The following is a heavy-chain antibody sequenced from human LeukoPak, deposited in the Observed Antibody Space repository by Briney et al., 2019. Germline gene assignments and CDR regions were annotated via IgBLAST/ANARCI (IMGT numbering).Heavy chain of an antibody. CDR3: ARDRRYYGDYYFYGLDV. CDR2: ISYDGSNK. CDR1: GFTFSSYA. V-gene: IGHV3-30-3*01. J-gene: IGHJ6*02. D-gene: IGHD4-17*01. Sequence: GGSLRLSCAASGFTFSSYAMHWVRQAPGKGLEWVAVISYDGSNKYYADSVKGRFTISRDIARNSLYLQMNSLRDEDSAVYYCARDRRYYGDYYFYGLDVWGQGTTVTVSS.